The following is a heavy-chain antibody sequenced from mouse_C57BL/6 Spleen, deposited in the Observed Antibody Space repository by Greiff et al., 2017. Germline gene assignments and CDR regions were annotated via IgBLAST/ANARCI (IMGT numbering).Heavy chain of an antibody. J-gene: IGHJ4*01. CDR3: TGSGSIPYYAMDY. D-gene: IGHD1-1*01. CDR2: IRLKSDNYAT. V-gene: IGHV6-3*01. CDR1: GFTFSNYW. Sequence: EVKLEESGGGLVQPGGSMKLSCVASGFTFSNYWMNWVRQSPEKGLEWVAQIRLKSDNYATHYAESVKGRFTISRDDSKSSVYLQMNNLRAEDTGIYYCTGSGSIPYYAMDYWGQGTSVTVSS.